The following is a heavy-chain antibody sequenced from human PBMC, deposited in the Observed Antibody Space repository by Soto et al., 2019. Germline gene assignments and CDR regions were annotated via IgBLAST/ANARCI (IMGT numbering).Heavy chain of an antibody. CDR2: ISYDGGDK. V-gene: IGHV3-30*18. CDR1: GFTFNTYG. J-gene: IGHJ4*02. Sequence: GSLRLSCAASGFTFNTYGMHWVRQAPGKGLEWVAVISYDGGDKYYADSVKGRFTISRDNSKNTLYLQMNSLRPEDTAVFFCAKEHRGSGNQFDYWGQGTLVTVSS. CDR3: AKEHRGSGNQFDY. D-gene: IGHD3-16*01.